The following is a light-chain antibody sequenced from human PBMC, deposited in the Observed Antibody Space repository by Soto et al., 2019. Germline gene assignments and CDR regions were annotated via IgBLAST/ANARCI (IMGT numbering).Light chain of an antibody. CDR3: MQGSHWPPIT. CDR2: KVS. CDR1: QSLLHSDGETY. J-gene: IGKJ5*01. Sequence: VMTQTPLSLSVTPGQPASVSCKSSQSLLHSDGETYLSWFRQRPGQSPRRLIYKVSNREAGVPDRFSGSGSGTDFTLKISRVEAEDVGLYYCMQGSHWPPITFGQGTRLEIK. V-gene: IGKV2-30*02.